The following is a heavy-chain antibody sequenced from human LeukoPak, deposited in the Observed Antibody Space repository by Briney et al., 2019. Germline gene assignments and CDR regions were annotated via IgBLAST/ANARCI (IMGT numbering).Heavy chain of an antibody. J-gene: IGHJ4*02. CDR2: ISGSGGSI. CDR3: AKGPYCSSSSCYTIGSFDF. V-gene: IGHV3-23*01. CDR1: GFTFSSHA. Sequence: GGSLRLSCAASGFTFSSHAMSWVRQAPGKGLEWVSAISGSGGSIYYADSVKGRFTISRDNSKNTVYLQVNSLRAEDTALYYCAKGPYCSSSSCYTIGSFDFWGQGTLVTVSS. D-gene: IGHD2-2*02.